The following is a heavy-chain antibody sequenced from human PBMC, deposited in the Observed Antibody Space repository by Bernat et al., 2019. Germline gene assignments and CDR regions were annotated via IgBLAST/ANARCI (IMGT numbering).Heavy chain of an antibody. CDR3: AKPPQYYYDSSGVDY. CDR2: ISSDGSSV. Sequence: EAQLVESGGGLVQPGGSLRLSCAASGFTFSTYWMHWVRQTPGKGLLWVSRISSDGSSVSYADSVKGRFTISRDHAKNTLYLQMNSLRAEDTAVYYCAKPPQYYYDSSGVDYWGQGTLVTVSS. J-gene: IGHJ4*02. V-gene: IGHV3-74*01. CDR1: GFTFSTYW. D-gene: IGHD3-22*01.